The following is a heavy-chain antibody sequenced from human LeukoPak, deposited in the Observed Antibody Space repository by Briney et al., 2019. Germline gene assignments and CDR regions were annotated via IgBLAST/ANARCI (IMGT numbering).Heavy chain of an antibody. CDR2: ISGSGGST. Sequence: PGGSLRLSCAASGFTFSSYGMSWVRQAPGKGLEWVSAISGSGGSTYYADSVKGRFTISRDNSKNTLYLQMNSLRAEDTAVYYCASLGYSSGYYYSPGYFDYWGQGTLVTVSS. J-gene: IGHJ4*02. CDR3: ASLGYSSGYYYSPGYFDY. CDR1: GFTFSSYG. D-gene: IGHD3-22*01. V-gene: IGHV3-23*01.